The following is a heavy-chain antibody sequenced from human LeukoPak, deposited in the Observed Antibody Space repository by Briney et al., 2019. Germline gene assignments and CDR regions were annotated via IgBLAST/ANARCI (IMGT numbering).Heavy chain of an antibody. V-gene: IGHV4-59*01. D-gene: IGHD2-15*01. CDR1: GGSISSYY. CDR2: IYYSGST. J-gene: IGHJ1*01. CDR3: ARVRNSGGHPGVFQH. Sequence: SETLSLTCTVSGGSISSYYWSWIRQPPGKGLEWIGYIYYSGSTNYNPSLKSRVTISVDTSKNQFSLKLSSVTAADTAVYYCARVRNSGGHPGVFQHWGQGTLVTVSS.